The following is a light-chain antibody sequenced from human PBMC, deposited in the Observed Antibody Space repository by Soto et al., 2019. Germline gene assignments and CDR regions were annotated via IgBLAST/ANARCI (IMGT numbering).Light chain of an antibody. CDR3: QQYGNSPPCT. CDR2: GAS. Sequence: EIVLTQSPGTLSLSPGERATLSCRASQSVSSSYLAWYQQKPGQAPRLLIYGASSRATGIPDRFSGSGSGTDVTLTISRLAPEDFAVYYCQQYGNSPPCTFGQGTKVE. V-gene: IGKV3-20*01. CDR1: QSVSSSY. J-gene: IGKJ1*01.